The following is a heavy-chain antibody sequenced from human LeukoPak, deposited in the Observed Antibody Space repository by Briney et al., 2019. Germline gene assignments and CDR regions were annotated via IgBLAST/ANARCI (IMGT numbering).Heavy chain of an antibody. CDR1: GGSISSHY. D-gene: IGHD3-3*01. V-gene: IGHV4-59*11. J-gene: IGHJ6*03. CDR3: ARRYYDFWSGYLRRGPYYYYYMDV. Sequence: SETLSLTCTVSGGSISSHYWSWIRQPPGKGLEWIGYIYYSGSTNYNPSLKSRVTISVDTSKNQFSLKPSSVTAADTAVYYCARRYYDFWSGYLRRGPYYYYYMDVWGKGTTVTVSS. CDR2: IYYSGST.